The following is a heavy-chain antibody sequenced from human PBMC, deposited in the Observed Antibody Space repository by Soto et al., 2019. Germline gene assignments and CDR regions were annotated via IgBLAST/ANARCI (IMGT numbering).Heavy chain of an antibody. CDR3: ARKLDYDFWGGYLDHSDY. CDR1: GGSISSSSYY. CDR2: IYYSGST. Sequence: PSETLSLTCTVSGGSISSSSYYWGWIRQPPGKGLEWIGSIYYSGSTYYNPSLKSRVTISVDTSKNQFSLKLSSVTAADTAVYYCARKLDYDFWGGYLDHSDYWGQGTLVTVSS. D-gene: IGHD3-3*01. V-gene: IGHV4-39*01. J-gene: IGHJ4*02.